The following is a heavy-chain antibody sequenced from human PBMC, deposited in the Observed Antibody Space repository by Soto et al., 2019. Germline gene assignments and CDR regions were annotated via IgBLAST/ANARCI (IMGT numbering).Heavy chain of an antibody. V-gene: IGHV4-31*03. CDR1: GASITSGGYS. J-gene: IGHJ1*01. CDR2: IYYRGST. Sequence: QVQLQESGPGLVKPSQTLSLTCTVSGASITSGGYSWSGIRQHPGKGLGWIGYIYYRGSTYYNPSLQSRVTISVDTSKNQFSLKLSSVTAADTAVYYCTRSIQHWGQGTLVTVSS. CDR3: TRSIQH.